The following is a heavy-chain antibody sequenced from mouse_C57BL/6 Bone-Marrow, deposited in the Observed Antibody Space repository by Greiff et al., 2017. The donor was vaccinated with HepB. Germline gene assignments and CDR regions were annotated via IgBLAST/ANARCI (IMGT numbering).Heavy chain of an antibody. V-gene: IGHV1-64*01. CDR3: ARYAPRGRNYLDY. Sequence: QVQLQQPGAELVKPGASVKLSCKASGYTFTSYWMPWVKQRPGQGLEWIGMIHPNSGSTNYNEKFKSKATLTVDKSSSTGYMQLSSLTSEDSAVYYCARYAPRGRNYLDYWGQGTTLTVSS. J-gene: IGHJ2*01. CDR1: GYTFTSYW. D-gene: IGHD2-14*01. CDR2: IHPNSGST.